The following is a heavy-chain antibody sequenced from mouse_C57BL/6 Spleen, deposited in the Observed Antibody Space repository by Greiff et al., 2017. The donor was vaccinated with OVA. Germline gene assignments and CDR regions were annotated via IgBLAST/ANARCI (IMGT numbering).Heavy chain of an antibody. CDR2: IFPGSGST. D-gene: IGHD2-2*01. Sequence: QVQLKESGPELVKPGASVKISCKASGYTFTDYYINWVKQRPGQGLEWIGWIFPGSGSTYYNEKFKGKATLTVDKSSSTAYMLLSSLTSEDSAVYFCARGSTMVTTDWYFDVWGTGTTVTVSS. J-gene: IGHJ1*03. CDR1: GYTFTDYY. CDR3: ARGSTMVTTDWYFDV. V-gene: IGHV1-75*01.